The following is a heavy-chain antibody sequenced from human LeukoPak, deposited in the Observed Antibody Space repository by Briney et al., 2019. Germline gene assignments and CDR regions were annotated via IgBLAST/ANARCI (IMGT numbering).Heavy chain of an antibody. J-gene: IGHJ3*02. D-gene: IGHD2-2*01. CDR2: ISGSGGST. CDR3: AKDFVVVPAAMGGAFDI. Sequence: GGSLRLSCAASGFTFSSYAMSWVRQAPGKGLEWVSAISGSGGSTYYADSVKGRFTISRDNSKNTLYLQMNSLRAGDTAAYYCAKDFVVVPAAMGGAFDIWGQGTMVTVSS. CDR1: GFTFSSYA. V-gene: IGHV3-23*01.